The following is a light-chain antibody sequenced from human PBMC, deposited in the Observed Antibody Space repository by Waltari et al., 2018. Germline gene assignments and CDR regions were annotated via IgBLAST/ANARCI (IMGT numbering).Light chain of an antibody. CDR1: QRVLYSSNNKNY. CDR3: QQYYSTPYT. V-gene: IGKV4-1*01. Sequence: DIVMTQSPDSLAVSLGERATIHCKSSQRVLYSSNNKNYLAWYQQKPGQPPKRLIYWASTRESGVPDRFSGSGSGTDFTLTISSLQAEDVAVYYCQQYYSTPYTFGQGTKLEIK. J-gene: IGKJ2*01. CDR2: WAS.